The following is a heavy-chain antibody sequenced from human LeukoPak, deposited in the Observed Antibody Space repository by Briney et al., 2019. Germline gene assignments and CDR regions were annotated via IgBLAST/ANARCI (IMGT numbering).Heavy chain of an antibody. V-gene: IGHV3-21*01. D-gene: IGHD1-26*01. CDR3: ATDLIVGATTTYDY. J-gene: IGHJ4*02. CDR2: ISSSSSHI. CDR1: GFTFSSYS. Sequence: GGSLRLSCAASGFTFSSYSMNWVRQAPGKGLGWVSSISSSSSHIYYADSVKGRFTISRDNAKNSLYLQMNSLRAEDTAVYYCATDLIVGATTTYDYWGQGTLVTVSS.